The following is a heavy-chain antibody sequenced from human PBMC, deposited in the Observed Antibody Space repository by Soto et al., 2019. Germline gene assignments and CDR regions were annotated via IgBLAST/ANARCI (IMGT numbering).Heavy chain of an antibody. J-gene: IGHJ6*02. Sequence: ASVKVSCKASGYTFNRYYMHWVRQAPGPGLEWMGWISPHTGGTTYAQKFQGRVTMTRDTSVSTAFMELSRLGSGDTAVYYCARASQMAINPYYYGMDVWGQGTTVTVSS. CDR3: ARASQMAINPYYYGMDV. CDR2: ISPHTGGT. D-gene: IGHD2-21*01. V-gene: IGHV1-2*02. CDR1: GYTFNRYY.